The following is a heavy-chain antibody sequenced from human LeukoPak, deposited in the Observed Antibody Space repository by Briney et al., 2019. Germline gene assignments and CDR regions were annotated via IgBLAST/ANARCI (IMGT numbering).Heavy chain of an antibody. CDR3: ARGWDPFLEWLLYGDY. Sequence: GASVKVSCKASGYTFTSYYMHWVRQAPGQGLEWMGWINPNSGGTNYAQKFQGRVTMTRDTSISTAYMELSRLRSDDTAVYYCARGWDPFLEWLLYGDYWGQGTLVTVSS. CDR2: INPNSGGT. CDR1: GYTFTSYY. D-gene: IGHD3-3*01. V-gene: IGHV1-2*02. J-gene: IGHJ4*02.